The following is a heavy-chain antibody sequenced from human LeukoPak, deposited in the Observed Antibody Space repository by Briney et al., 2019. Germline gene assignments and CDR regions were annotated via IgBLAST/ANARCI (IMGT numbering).Heavy chain of an antibody. D-gene: IGHD2-21*01. Sequence: GESLKISCKGSGYSINNYWIGWVRQMPGKGLEWMGIFYPGDSDIRYSPSFQGQVTISADKSISTAYLQWSSLKASDTAMYYCARRHCGDNSCSSKNAFDIWGQGTMVIVSS. CDR2: FYPGDSDI. CDR1: GYSINNYW. J-gene: IGHJ3*02. CDR3: ARRHCGDNSCSSKNAFDI. V-gene: IGHV5-51*01.